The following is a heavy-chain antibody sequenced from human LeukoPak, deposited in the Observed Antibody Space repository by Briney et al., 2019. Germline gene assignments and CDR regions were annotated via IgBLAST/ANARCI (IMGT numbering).Heavy chain of an antibody. CDR1: GYTFTGYY. CDR2: INPNSGGT. J-gene: IGHJ5*02. D-gene: IGHD2-15*01. Sequence: ASVKVSCKASGYTFTGYYMHWVRQAPGQGLEWMGWINPNSGGTNYAQKLQGRVTMTTDTSTSTAYMELRSLRSDDTAVYYCARVDVVVGDNWFDPWGQGTLVTVSS. CDR3: ARVDVVVGDNWFDP. V-gene: IGHV1-2*02.